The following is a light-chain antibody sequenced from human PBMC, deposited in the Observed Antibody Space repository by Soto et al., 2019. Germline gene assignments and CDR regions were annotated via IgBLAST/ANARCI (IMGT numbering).Light chain of an antibody. CDR1: RSVSNN. CDR3: QQHETLIT. Sequence: DIVMTQYPATLSVSPGERATLYCRASRSVSNNIAWYQQKVGQAPRLLIYDASTRATGIPARFSGSGSGTDFTPTISRLEPEDFAVYYCQQHETLITFGQGTRLEIK. V-gene: IGKV3-15*01. J-gene: IGKJ5*01. CDR2: DAS.